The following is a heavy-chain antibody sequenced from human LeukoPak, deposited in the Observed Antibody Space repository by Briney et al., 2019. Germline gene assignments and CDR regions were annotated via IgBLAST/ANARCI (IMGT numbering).Heavy chain of an antibody. CDR3: TKVRLSNLYYYYGMDV. V-gene: IGHV3-23*01. D-gene: IGHD2-21*02. CDR2: IRDSGSST. J-gene: IGHJ6*02. Sequence: GGSLRLSCAASGFTFSSYAMSWVRQAPGKGLEWVSAIRDSGSSTHYADSVKGRFTTSRDNSKNTLYLQMNSLRVADTAVYFCTKVRLSNLYYYYGMDVWGQGTTVTVSS. CDR1: GFTFSSYA.